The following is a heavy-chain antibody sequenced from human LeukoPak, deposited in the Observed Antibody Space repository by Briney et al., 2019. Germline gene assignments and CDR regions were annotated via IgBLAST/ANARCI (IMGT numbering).Heavy chain of an antibody. CDR2: IKQDGSEK. CDR3: AREYPYCSSTSCYYGWGYYYYSYYMDV. D-gene: IGHD2-2*01. J-gene: IGHJ6*03. V-gene: IGHV3-7*01. CDR1: GFTFSSYW. Sequence: GGSLRLSCAASGFTFSSYWMSWVRQAPGKGLEWVANIKQDGSEKYYVYSVTGRFTTSRDTAKNSLYLKMNSLRGEDTAVSYCAREYPYCSSTSCYYGWGYYYYSYYMDVWGKGTTVTVSS.